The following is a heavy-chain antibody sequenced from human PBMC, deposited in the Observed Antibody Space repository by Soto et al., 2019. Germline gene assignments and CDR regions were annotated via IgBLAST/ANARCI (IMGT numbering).Heavy chain of an antibody. Sequence: GGSLRLSCAASGFTFSSYWMTWVRQAPGKGLEFLATIKPDGSDTYYVDSVKGQFTISRDNAKNSLSLQMNSLRAEDTALYYCATDLNWSGTWGQGTMVTV. CDR2: IKPDGSDT. V-gene: IGHV3-7*01. J-gene: IGHJ3*01. CDR3: ATDLNWSGT. D-gene: IGHD3-3*01. CDR1: GFTFSSYW.